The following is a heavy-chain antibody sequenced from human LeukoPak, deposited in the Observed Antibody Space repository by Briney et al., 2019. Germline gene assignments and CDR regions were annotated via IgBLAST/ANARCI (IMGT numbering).Heavy chain of an antibody. V-gene: IGHV3-7*02. CDR2: IKEDGTVK. J-gene: IGHJ4*02. CDR3: AASITMFDY. CDR1: GFTFSRYW. D-gene: IGHD3-10*01. Sequence: GGSLRLSCAASGFTFSRYWMSWVRQAPGKGLEWVANIKEDGTVKYYVESVKGRFTISRDNAKNSLYLQMNGLRAEDTAVYYCAASITMFDYWGQGTLVTVSS.